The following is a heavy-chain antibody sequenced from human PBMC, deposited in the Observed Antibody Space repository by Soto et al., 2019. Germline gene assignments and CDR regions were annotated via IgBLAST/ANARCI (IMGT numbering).Heavy chain of an antibody. CDR2: INTHNGNT. Sequence: ASVKVSCKASGYTFSTYGISWVRQAPGQGLEWMGWINTHNGNTNYAQKLQGRVTMTTDTSTSTAYMELRSLRSDDTAVYYCARDGSHYGSENWFDPWGQGTLVTVSS. J-gene: IGHJ5*02. V-gene: IGHV1-18*01. CDR1: GYTFSTYG. CDR3: ARDGSHYGSENWFDP. D-gene: IGHD3-10*01.